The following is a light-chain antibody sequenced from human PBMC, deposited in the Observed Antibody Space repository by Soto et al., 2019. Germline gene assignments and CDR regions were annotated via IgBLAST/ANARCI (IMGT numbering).Light chain of an antibody. CDR3: QSYDSSLRGWV. Sequence: QSVLTQPPSVSGAPGQRVTISCTGSSSNIGAFYDVHWYQQLPGTAPKLLIYGNSNRPSGVPDRFSGSKSGTSASLAITGLQADDEADYYCQSYDSSLRGWVFGGGTKLTVL. CDR2: GNS. V-gene: IGLV1-40*01. CDR1: SSNIGAFYD. J-gene: IGLJ3*02.